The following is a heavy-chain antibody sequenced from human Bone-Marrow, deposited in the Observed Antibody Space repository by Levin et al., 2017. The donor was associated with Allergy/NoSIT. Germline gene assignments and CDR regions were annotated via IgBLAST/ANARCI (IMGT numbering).Heavy chain of an antibody. CDR3: VKMEQQLVKGTFQH. V-gene: IGHV3-23*01. CDR2: IEGSGSAT. CDR1: GFISGYFA. D-gene: IGHD6-13*01. Sequence: AGGSLRLSCAASGFISGYFAMSWVRQPPGKGLEWVSSIEGSGSATYYADSVRGRFTISRDESKDTVYLQMNNLGADDTALYYCVKMEQQLVKGTFQHWGQGTLVTVSS. J-gene: IGHJ1*01.